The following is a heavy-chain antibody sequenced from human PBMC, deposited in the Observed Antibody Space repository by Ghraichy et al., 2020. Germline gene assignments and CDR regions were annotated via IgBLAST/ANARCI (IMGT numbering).Heavy chain of an antibody. CDR3: ARGEMATVY. CDR1: GFTFSSYW. Sequence: GESLNISCAASGFTFSSYWMHWVRQAPGKGLVWVSRIKSDGSSTGYANSVKGRFTISRDNAKNPLYLQMNSLRAEYTAGYLGARGEMATVYWGQGTLVTVSS. CDR2: IKSDGSST. D-gene: IGHD5-24*01. J-gene: IGHJ4*02. V-gene: IGHV3-74*01.